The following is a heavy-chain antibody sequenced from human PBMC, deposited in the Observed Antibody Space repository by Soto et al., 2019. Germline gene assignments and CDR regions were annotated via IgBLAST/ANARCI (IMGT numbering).Heavy chain of an antibody. D-gene: IGHD3-16*02. Sequence: PXATLSLAFAVYGGSFSGYYWSWIRQPPGKGLEWIGEINHSVSTNYNPSLKSRVTISVDTSKNQFSLKLSSVTAADTAVYYCARGVGDYVWGSYRDYYYYYGMDVWGQGTTVTVSS. CDR2: INHSVST. V-gene: IGHV4-34*01. J-gene: IGHJ6*02. CDR3: ARGVGDYVWGSYRDYYYYYGMDV. CDR1: GGSFSGYY.